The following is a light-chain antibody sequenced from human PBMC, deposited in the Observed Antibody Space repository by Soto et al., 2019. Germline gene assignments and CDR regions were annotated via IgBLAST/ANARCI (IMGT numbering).Light chain of an antibody. CDR1: QSVTSS. CDR2: DVS. V-gene: IGKV3-11*01. Sequence: EIVLTQSPATLSLSPGERATLSCRASQSVTSSLAWFQQKPGQAPRLLIYDVSRRATAIPARFSGSGSGTDFTLTISSLEPEDFAVYYCQQRTSWPTFGGGTKVDIK. J-gene: IGKJ4*01. CDR3: QQRTSWPT.